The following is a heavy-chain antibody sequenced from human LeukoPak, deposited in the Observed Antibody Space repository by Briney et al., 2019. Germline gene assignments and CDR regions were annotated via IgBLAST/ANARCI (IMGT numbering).Heavy chain of an antibody. Sequence: PGGSLRLSCAASGFTFDDYGMSWVRQAPGKGLEWGSGNNSNCGSTVYADSVKGRFTISRDNAKNSLHLQMHSLRAEDTALYYCARDLVCYDYVRGSYRRGAPFDYWGQGTLVTVSS. CDR3: ARDLVCYDYVRGSYRRGAPFDY. CDR2: NNSNCGST. J-gene: IGHJ4*02. V-gene: IGHV3-20*04. D-gene: IGHD3-16*02. CDR1: GFTFDDYG.